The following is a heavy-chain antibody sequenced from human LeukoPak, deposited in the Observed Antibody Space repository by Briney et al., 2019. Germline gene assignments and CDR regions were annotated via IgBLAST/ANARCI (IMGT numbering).Heavy chain of an antibody. J-gene: IGHJ3*02. Sequence: ASVKVSCKASGGTFSSYAISWVRQAPGQGLEWMGGIIPIFGTANYAQKLQGRVTMTTDTSTSTAYMEVRSLRSDDTAVYYCARDGGSYSGPTNHDAFDIWGQGTVVTVSS. V-gene: IGHV1-69*05. CDR3: ARDGGSYSGPTNHDAFDI. CDR2: IIPIFGTA. CDR1: GGTFSSYA. D-gene: IGHD1-26*01.